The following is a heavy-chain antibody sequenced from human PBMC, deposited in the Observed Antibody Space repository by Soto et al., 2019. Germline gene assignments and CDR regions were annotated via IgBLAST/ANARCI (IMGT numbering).Heavy chain of an antibody. D-gene: IGHD1-26*01. CDR2: ISPSDGST. CDR3: ARLGVGATLVDY. J-gene: IGHJ4*02. CDR1: GFSFNNYA. Sequence: PGGSLRLSCTASGFSFNNYAMSWVRQAPGKGLEWVSAISPSDGSTYYARSVKGRFAISRDNAKNSLYLQMNSLRAEDTAVYYCARLGVGATLVDYWGQGTLVTVSS. V-gene: IGHV3-23*01.